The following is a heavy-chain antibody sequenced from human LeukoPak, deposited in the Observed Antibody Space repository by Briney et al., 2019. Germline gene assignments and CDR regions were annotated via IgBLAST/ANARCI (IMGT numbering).Heavy chain of an antibody. D-gene: IGHD4/OR15-4a*01. Sequence: GRTLRLSCAASGFTFSDHYIDWVRQAPGKGLELVGRARNRRNGYSTQYAASVKGRFTFSRDDSENTVYLQMNSLKTEDTAVYFCDRIMRVDYGTYYFDYWGPGTLVTVSS. J-gene: IGHJ4*02. CDR1: GFTFSDHY. V-gene: IGHV3-72*01. CDR2: ARNRRNGYST. CDR3: DRIMRVDYGTYYFDY.